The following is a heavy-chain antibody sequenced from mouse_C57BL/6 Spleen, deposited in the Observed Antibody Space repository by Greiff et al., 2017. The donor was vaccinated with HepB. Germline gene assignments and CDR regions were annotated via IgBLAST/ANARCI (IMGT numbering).Heavy chain of an antibody. V-gene: IGHV3-1*01. D-gene: IGHD4-1*01. CDR3: ARGGKLGGFAY. Sequence: VQLKESGPGMVKPSQSLSLTCTVTGYSITSGYDWHWIRHFPGNKLEWMGYISYSGSTNYNPSLKSRISITHDTSKNHFFLKLNSVTTEDTATYYCARGGKLGGFAYWGQGTLVTVSA. CDR2: ISYSGST. J-gene: IGHJ3*01. CDR1: GYSITSGYD.